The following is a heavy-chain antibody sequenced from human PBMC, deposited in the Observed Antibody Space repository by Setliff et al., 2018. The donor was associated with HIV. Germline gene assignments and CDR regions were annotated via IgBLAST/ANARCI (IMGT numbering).Heavy chain of an antibody. Sequence: ASVKVSCKASGYTFTTYPLHWVRQAPGQGLEWMGVINTSGGSAGYAEKFRGRVTMTRDTSTNTVYMDLRNLRSEDTAVYYCARNQGDSSGWYAGDFWGHGTLVTVTS. V-gene: IGHV1-46*01. CDR3: ARNQGDSSGWYAGDF. CDR2: INTSGGSA. J-gene: IGHJ4*01. D-gene: IGHD6-19*01. CDR1: GYTFTTYP.